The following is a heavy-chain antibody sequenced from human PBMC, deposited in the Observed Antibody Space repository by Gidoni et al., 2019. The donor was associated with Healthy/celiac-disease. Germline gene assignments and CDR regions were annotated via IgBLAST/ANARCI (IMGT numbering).Heavy chain of an antibody. Sequence: QVQLQESGPGLVKPSQTLSLTCTVSGCSISRGSYYWSWIRQPAGKGLGWLGRIYTSGSTNYNPYLKSRGTISVDTAKNQFSLKLSSVTAADTAVYYCARTGYSYGPDAVDIWGQGTMVTDSS. D-gene: IGHD5-18*01. CDR2: IYTSGST. CDR1: GCSISRGSYY. J-gene: IGHJ3*02. CDR3: ARTGYSYGPDAVDI. V-gene: IGHV4-61*02.